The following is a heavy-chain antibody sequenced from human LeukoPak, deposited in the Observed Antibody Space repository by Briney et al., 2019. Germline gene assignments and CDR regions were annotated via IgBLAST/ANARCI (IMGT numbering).Heavy chain of an antibody. D-gene: IGHD1-26*01. J-gene: IGHJ3*02. Sequence: SVKVSCKASGGSFSNSAISWVRQAPGQGLEWMGGIIPSFGTPDYAQKFQGRVTITADESTSTVYLDLSSLRSDDAAVYFCATTLIHGKYSSDDAFDIWGQGTAVSVSS. V-gene: IGHV1-69*13. CDR3: ATTLIHGKYSSDDAFDI. CDR1: GGSFSNSA. CDR2: IIPSFGTP.